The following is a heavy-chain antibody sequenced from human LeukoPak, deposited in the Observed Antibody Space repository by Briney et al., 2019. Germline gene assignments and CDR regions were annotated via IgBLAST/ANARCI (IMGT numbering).Heavy chain of an antibody. CDR3: ARGYYSASRIDY. Sequence: GGSLRLSCAASGLPFSSFWMHWVRRAPGKGLEWVSRINSDGSTTTYADSVKGRLTISRDNAKNTLYLQMNSLRAEDTPVYYCARGYYSASRIDYWGQGALVTISS. J-gene: IGHJ4*02. V-gene: IGHV3-74*01. CDR1: GLPFSSFW. D-gene: IGHD2-2*01. CDR2: INSDGSTT.